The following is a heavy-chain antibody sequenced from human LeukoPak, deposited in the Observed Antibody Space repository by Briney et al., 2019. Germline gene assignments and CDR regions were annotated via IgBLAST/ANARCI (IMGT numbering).Heavy chain of an antibody. D-gene: IGHD3-10*01. CDR2: INPSGGST. CDR1: GYTFTSHY. J-gene: IGHJ4*02. V-gene: IGHV1-46*01. Sequence: ASVKVSCKASGYTFTSHYMHWVRQAPGQGLEWMGRINPSGGSTSYAQKFQGRVTMTRDTSTSTVYMELSSLRSEDTAVYYCARGDMVRGVIISRYYFDFWGQGTLVIDSS. CDR3: ARGDMVRGVIISRYYFDF.